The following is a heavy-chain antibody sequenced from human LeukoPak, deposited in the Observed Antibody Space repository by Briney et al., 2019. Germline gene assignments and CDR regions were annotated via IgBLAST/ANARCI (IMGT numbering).Heavy chain of an antibody. J-gene: IGHJ3*02. CDR2: ISSGSSAI. D-gene: IGHD3-22*01. CDR1: GFTFTTYS. V-gene: IGHV3-21*01. CDR3: ARATMIVQWGAFDI. Sequence: GGSLRLSCEASGFTFTTYSMTWVRQAPGKGLEWVSIISSGSSAIFSADALKGRFTISRDDAKNLLYLDMNSLRAEDTAVYYCARATMIVQWGAFDIWGQGTMVTVSS.